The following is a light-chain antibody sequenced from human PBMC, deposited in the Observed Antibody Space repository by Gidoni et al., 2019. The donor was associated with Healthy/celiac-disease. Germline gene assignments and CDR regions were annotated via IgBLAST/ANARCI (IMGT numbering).Light chain of an antibody. Sequence: LTQPASVSGSPGQSITISCTGTSSDVGRYNLVSWYQQHPGKAPKLMIYEGSKRPSGVSNRFSGSKSGNTASLTISGLQAEDEADYYCCSYAGSSVFGGGTKLTVL. CDR3: CSYAGSSV. CDR1: SSDVGRYNL. CDR2: EGS. J-gene: IGLJ3*02. V-gene: IGLV2-23*01.